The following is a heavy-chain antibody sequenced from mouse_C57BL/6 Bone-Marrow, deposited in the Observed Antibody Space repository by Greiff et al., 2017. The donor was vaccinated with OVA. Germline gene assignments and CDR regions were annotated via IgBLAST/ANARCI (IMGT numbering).Heavy chain of an antibody. D-gene: IGHD2-4*01. Sequence: EVKLQESGPVLVKPGASVKMSCKASGYTFTDYYMNWVKQSHGKSLEWIGVINPYNGGTSYNQKFKGKATLTVDKSSSTAYMELNSLTSEDSAVYYCAGGLRRYAMDYWGQGTSVTVSS. V-gene: IGHV1-19*01. CDR2: INPYNGGT. CDR1: GYTFTDYY. CDR3: AGGLRRYAMDY. J-gene: IGHJ4*01.